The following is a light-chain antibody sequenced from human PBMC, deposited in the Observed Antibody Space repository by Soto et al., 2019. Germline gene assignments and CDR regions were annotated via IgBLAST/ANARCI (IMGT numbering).Light chain of an antibody. CDR2: DVT. CDR1: SRDVGAYNY. J-gene: IGLJ1*01. V-gene: IGLV2-14*01. CDR3: SSHSNFPPFV. Sequence: QSVLTQPASVSGSPGQSITISCTGTSRDVGAYNYVSWYQQHPGKAPKLMVYDVTNRPSGVTDRFSGSKSGNTASLTISGLRAEEEADYFCSSHSNFPPFVFGSGTRVTAL.